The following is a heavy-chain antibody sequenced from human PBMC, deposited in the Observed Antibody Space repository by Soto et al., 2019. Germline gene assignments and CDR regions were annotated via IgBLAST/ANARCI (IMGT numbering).Heavy chain of an antibody. V-gene: IGHV1-69*02. J-gene: IGHJ6*02. CDR3: ASLSIYFDWLLNGMDV. CDR1: GGTFSSYT. D-gene: IGHD3-9*01. Sequence: QVQLVQSGAEVKKPGSSVKVSCKASGGTFSSYTISWVRQAPGQGLEWMGRIIPILGIANYAQKFQGRVTITADKSTSTAYMELSSLRSEDTAVYYCASLSIYFDWLLNGMDVWGQGTTVTVSS. CDR2: IIPILGIA.